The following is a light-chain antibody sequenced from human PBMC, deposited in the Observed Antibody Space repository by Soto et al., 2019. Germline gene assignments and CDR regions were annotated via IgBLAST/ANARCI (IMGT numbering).Light chain of an antibody. Sequence: DIQMTQSPSSLSASVGDRVTITCRASQRISSYLNWYQQKPGKAPKLLIYAASSLQSGVPSRFSGSGYGTXXXLXXXXLQPXDFAXXXXXQSYSTSYTFVQGPKLEI. J-gene: IGKJ2*01. CDR2: AAS. CDR1: QRISSY. V-gene: IGKV1-39*01. CDR3: XQSYSTSYT.